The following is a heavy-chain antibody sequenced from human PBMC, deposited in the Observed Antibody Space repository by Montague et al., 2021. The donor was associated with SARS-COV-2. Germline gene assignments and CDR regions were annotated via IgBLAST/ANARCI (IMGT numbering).Heavy chain of an antibody. Sequence: SETLSLTCAVYGGSFSDYKWTWIRQSPGKGLEWLGQISHSGSANYNPSLKSRVTISVDTAKNQFSLKLTSVKVAGTAVYYCTRGAPGYWGQGTLVTVSS. CDR3: TRGAPGY. CDR2: ISHSGSA. V-gene: IGHV4-34*01. CDR1: GGSFSDYK. J-gene: IGHJ4*02.